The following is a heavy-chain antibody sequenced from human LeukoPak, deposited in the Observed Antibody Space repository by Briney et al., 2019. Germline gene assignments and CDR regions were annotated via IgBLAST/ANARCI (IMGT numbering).Heavy chain of an antibody. CDR2: IKKDGSEE. Sequence: GGSLRLSCAASGFTFSSYWMSWVRQAPGKGLEWVANIKKDGSEEYYVDSVEGRFTISRDNAKNSLYLQMNSLRAEDTAVYYCAREGCSGGSCYSFWFDPWGQGTLVTVSS. D-gene: IGHD2-15*01. CDR1: GFTFSSYW. J-gene: IGHJ5*02. CDR3: AREGCSGGSCYSFWFDP. V-gene: IGHV3-7*01.